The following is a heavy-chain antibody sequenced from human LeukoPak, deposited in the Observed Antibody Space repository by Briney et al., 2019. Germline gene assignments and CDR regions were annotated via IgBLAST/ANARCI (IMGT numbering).Heavy chain of an antibody. CDR2: ISSSSSYI. V-gene: IGHV3-21*01. Sequence: GGSLRLSCAASGFTFSSYSMNWVRQAPGKGLEWVSSISSSSSYIYYADSVKGRFTISRDNAKNSLYLQMNSLRAEDTTVYYRAIAAAGPLEIYWGQGTLVTVSS. CDR3: AIAAAGPLEIY. J-gene: IGHJ4*02. CDR1: GFTFSSYS. D-gene: IGHD6-13*01.